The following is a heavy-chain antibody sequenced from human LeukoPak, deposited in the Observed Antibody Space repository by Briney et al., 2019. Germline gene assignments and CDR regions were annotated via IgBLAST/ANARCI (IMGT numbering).Heavy chain of an antibody. J-gene: IGHJ4*02. CDR3: ARDLSRGYSYGTLDY. Sequence: GGSLRLSCAASGFTVSSNYMNWVRQAPGKGLEWVSMIYPNGNTFYTDSVKGRFTISRDNSKNTLDLQMNSLRAEDTAVYYCARDLSRGYSYGTLDYWGQGTLVTVSS. CDR2: IYPNGNT. CDR1: GFTVSSNY. D-gene: IGHD5-18*01. V-gene: IGHV3-66*01.